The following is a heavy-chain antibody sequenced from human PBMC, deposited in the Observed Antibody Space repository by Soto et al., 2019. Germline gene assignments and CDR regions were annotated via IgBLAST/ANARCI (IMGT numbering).Heavy chain of an antibody. CDR2: ISYDGSNK. CDR3: AREDGGNSVGYFDY. V-gene: IGHV3-30-3*01. D-gene: IGHD2-21*02. CDR1: GFTFSSYA. Sequence: PGGSLRLSCAASGFTFSSYAMHWVRQAPGKGLEWVAVISYDGSNKYYADSVKGRFTISRDISKNTLYLQMNSLRAEDTAVYYCAREDGGNSVGYFDYWGQGTLVTVSS. J-gene: IGHJ4*02.